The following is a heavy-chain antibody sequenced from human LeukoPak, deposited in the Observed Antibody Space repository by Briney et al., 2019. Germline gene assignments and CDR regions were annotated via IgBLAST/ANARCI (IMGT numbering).Heavy chain of an antibody. CDR1: GGTFSSYA. Sequence: ASVKVSCKASGGTFSSYAISWVRQAPGQGLEWVGGIIPIFGTANYAQKFQGRVTITTDESTSTAYMELSSLRSEDTAVYYCARDEGIAAGYFDYWGQGTLVTVSS. CDR2: IIPIFGTA. D-gene: IGHD6-13*01. CDR3: ARDEGIAAGYFDY. V-gene: IGHV1-69*05. J-gene: IGHJ4*02.